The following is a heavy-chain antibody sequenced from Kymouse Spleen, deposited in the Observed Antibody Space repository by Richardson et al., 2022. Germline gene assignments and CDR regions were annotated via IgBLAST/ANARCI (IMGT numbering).Heavy chain of an antibody. CDR3: ARASYNWNFLFDY. D-gene: IGHD1-7*01. J-gene: IGHJ4*02. CDR2: IYYSGST. V-gene: IGHV4-59*01. Sequence: QVQLQESGPGLVKPSETLSLTCTVSGGSISSYYWSWIRQPPGKGLEWIGYIYYSGSTNYNPSLKSRVTISVDTSKNQFSLKLSSVTAADTAVYYCARASYNWNFLFDYWGQGTLVTVSS. CDR1: GGSISSYY.